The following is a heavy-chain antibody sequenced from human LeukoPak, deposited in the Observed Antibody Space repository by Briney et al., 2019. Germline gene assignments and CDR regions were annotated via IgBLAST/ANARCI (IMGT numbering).Heavy chain of an antibody. CDR2: IYSGGST. J-gene: IGHJ4*02. V-gene: IGHV3-66*01. Sequence: SGGSLRLSCAASGFTVSSNYMSWVRQAPGKGLEWVSVIYSGGSTYYADSVKGRFTISRDNSKNTLYLQMNSLGAEDTAVYYCARGPTHVLLWFGELLFDYWGQGTLVTVSS. CDR1: GFTVSSNY. D-gene: IGHD3-10*01. CDR3: ARGPTHVLLWFGELLFDY.